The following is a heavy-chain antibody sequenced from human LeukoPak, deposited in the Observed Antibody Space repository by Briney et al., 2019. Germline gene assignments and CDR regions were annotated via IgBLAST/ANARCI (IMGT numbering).Heavy chain of an antibody. CDR3: AREGGYSYGDAPLHFDN. D-gene: IGHD5-18*01. J-gene: IGHJ4*02. CDR2: IETSGAT. Sequence: SETLSLTCTVSGGSFSSGSYYWSWIRQPAGKGLEWIGRIETSGATNYNPSLKSRVTISVDTSKNQFSLKVSSVTAADTAVYYCAREGGYSYGDAPLHFDNWGQGTLVTVSS. V-gene: IGHV4-61*02. CDR1: GGSFSSGSYY.